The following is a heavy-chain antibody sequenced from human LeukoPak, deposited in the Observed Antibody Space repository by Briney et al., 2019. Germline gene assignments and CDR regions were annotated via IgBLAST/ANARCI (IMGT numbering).Heavy chain of an antibody. CDR1: GFTFSSYA. Sequence: PGGSLRLSCVASGFTFSSYAMNWVRQAPGKGLEWVSAITNSGGSTDYADSVKGRFTISRDNANNTLYLQMNRLRAEDTAVYYCAKDGSGMYYDFWSTPPTDYWGQGTLVTVSS. V-gene: IGHV3-23*01. D-gene: IGHD3-3*01. CDR2: ITNSGGST. CDR3: AKDGSGMYYDFWSTPPTDY. J-gene: IGHJ4*02.